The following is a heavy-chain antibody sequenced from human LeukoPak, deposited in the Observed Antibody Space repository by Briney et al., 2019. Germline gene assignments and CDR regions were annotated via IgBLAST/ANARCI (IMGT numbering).Heavy chain of an antibody. CDR3: ARDHGGSYYDY. CDR1: GGSISSYY. D-gene: IGHD1-26*01. CDR2: IYHSGST. V-gene: IGHV4-59*01. Sequence: SETLSLTCTVSGGSISSYYWSWIRQPPGKGLEWIGYIYHSGSTNYNPSLKSRVTISVDTSKNQFSLKLSSVTAADTAVYYCARDHGGSYYDYWGQGTLVTVSS. J-gene: IGHJ4*02.